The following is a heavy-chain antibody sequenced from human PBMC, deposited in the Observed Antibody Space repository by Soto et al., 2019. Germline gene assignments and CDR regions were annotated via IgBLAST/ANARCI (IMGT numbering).Heavy chain of an antibody. CDR1: GGSISSGGYY. V-gene: IGHV4-31*03. CDR2: IYYSGST. D-gene: IGHD3-10*01. J-gene: IGHJ5*02. Sequence: PSETLSLTCTVSGGSISSGGYYWSWIRQHPGKGLEWIGYIYYSGSTYYNPSLKSRVTISVDTSKNQFSLKLSSVTAADTAVYYCARDHGSGSFSWFEPWGQGTLVTVSS. CDR3: ARDHGSGSFSWFEP.